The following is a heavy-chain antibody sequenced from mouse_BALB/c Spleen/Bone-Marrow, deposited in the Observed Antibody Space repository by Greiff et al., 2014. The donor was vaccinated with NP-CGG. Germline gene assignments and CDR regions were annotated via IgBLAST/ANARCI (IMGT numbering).Heavy chain of an antibody. CDR3: ARGDYAMDY. V-gene: IGHV1-14*01. CDR1: GYTFTSYV. CDR2: INPYNDGT. Sequence: EVQLKQSRMELLDCRASVKMSCKASGYTFTSYVMHWVKQKPGQGLEWIGYINPYNDGTKYNEKFKGKATLTSDKSSSTAYMELSSLTSEDSAVYYCARGDYAMDYWGQGTSVTVSS. J-gene: IGHJ4*01.